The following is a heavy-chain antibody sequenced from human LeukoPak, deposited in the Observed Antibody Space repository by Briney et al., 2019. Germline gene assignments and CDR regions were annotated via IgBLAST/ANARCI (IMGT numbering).Heavy chain of an antibody. V-gene: IGHV4-38-2*02. J-gene: IGHJ3*02. D-gene: IGHD6-13*01. Sequence: SETLSLTCTVSAHSSSSGYHWGWIRQPPGKGLEWIGSIYHSGSTYYNPSLKSRVTISLDTSKNQFSLKLSSVTAADTAVYYCARGHRAAAGLLGDAFDIWGQGTMVTVSS. CDR3: ARGHRAAAGLLGDAFDI. CDR1: AHSSSSGYH. CDR2: IYHSGST.